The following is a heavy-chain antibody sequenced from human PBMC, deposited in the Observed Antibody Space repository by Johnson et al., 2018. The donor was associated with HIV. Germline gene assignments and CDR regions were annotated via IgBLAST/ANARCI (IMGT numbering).Heavy chain of an antibody. CDR2: IKEDGSEK. CDR3: ARPIARVASDI. Sequence: EVQLVESGGGLVHPGGSLRLSCAASGFTFSSTWMNWVRQAPGKGLEWVANIKEDGSEKYYVDSVRGRFTISRDNAKNSLYLQMNSLRAEDTALYYCARPIARVASDIWGQGTMVTVAS. CDR1: GFTFSSTW. V-gene: IGHV3-7*05. J-gene: IGHJ3*02. D-gene: IGHD6-13*01.